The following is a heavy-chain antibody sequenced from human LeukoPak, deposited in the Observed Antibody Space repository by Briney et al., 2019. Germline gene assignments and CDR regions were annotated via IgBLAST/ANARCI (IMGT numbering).Heavy chain of an antibody. CDR2: ISSSSSTI. J-gene: IGHJ4*02. CDR3: ATGFSSSSHDGY. V-gene: IGHV3-48*04. Sequence: PGGSLRLSCAASGFTFSSYSMNWVSQAPGKGLEWVSYISSSSSTIYYADSVKGRFTISRDNAKNSLYLQMNSLRAEDTAVYYCATGFSSSSHDGYWGQGTLVTVSS. CDR1: GFTFSSYS. D-gene: IGHD2-15*01.